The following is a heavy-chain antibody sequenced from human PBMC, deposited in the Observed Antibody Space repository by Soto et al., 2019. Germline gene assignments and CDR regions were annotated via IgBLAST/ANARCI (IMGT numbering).Heavy chain of an antibody. Sequence: QVQLVQSGAEVKKPGASVKVSCKASGYTFTSYGISWVRQAPGQGLEWMGWISAYNGNTNYAQKVQGRVTMTTDTSTSTAYMELRSRRSYDTAVYYYARDQAYSSSPRGHLDYWGQGTLVTVSS. J-gene: IGHJ4*02. D-gene: IGHD6-6*01. CDR3: ARDQAYSSSPRGHLDY. CDR2: ISAYNGNT. CDR1: GYTFTSYG. V-gene: IGHV1-18*04.